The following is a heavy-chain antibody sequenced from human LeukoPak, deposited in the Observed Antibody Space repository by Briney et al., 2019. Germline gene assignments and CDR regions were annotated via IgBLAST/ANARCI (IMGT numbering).Heavy chain of an antibody. J-gene: IGHJ4*02. CDR3: ARENWNPSVFDY. CDR1: GVSISSYY. V-gene: IGHV4-59*01. Sequence: SETLSLTCTVSGVSISSYYWSWIRQPPGKGLEWIGYIYYSGSTNYNPSLKSRVTISVDTSKNQFSLKLSSVTAADTAVYYCARENWNPSVFDYWGQGTLVTVSS. D-gene: IGHD1-1*01. CDR2: IYYSGST.